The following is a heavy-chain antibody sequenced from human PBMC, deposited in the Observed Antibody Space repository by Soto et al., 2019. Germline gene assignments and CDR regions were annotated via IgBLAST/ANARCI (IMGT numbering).Heavy chain of an antibody. J-gene: IGHJ3*02. CDR3: ARPLLGFDCGGDCYHAFDI. Sequence: QLQLQESGPGLVKPSETLSLTCTVSGGSISSSSYYWGWIRQPPGKGLEWIGSIYYSGSTYYNPSLKSRVTISVDTSKNQFSLKLSSVTAADTAVYYCARPLLGFDCGGDCYHAFDIWGQGTMVTVSS. V-gene: IGHV4-39*01. CDR1: GGSISSSSYY. CDR2: IYYSGST. D-gene: IGHD2-21*02.